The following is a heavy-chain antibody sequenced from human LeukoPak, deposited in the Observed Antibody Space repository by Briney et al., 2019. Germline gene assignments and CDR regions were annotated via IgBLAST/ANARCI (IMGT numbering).Heavy chain of an antibody. CDR3: ASQYYYDSSGYYSSFDY. J-gene: IGHJ4*02. V-gene: IGHV4-34*01. D-gene: IGHD3-22*01. CDR1: GGSFSGYY. CDR2: VNHSGST. Sequence: SETLSLTCAVYGGSFSGYYWSWIRQPPGKGLEWIGEVNHSGSTNYNPYLKSRVTISVDTSKNQFSLKLSSVTAADTAVYYCASQYYYDSSGYYSSFDYWGQGTLVTVSS.